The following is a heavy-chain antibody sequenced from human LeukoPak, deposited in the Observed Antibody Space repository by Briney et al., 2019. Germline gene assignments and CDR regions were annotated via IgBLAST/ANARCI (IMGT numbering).Heavy chain of an antibody. Sequence: PGGSLRLSCAASGFTVSDYYMSWIRQAPGKGLEWVSYISTTSSYTNYADSVKGRFTISRDNAKNSLSPQMNGLRAEDTAVYYCARARGMDDYGDFRIKWGQGTLVTVSS. V-gene: IGHV3-11*06. CDR3: ARARGMDDYGDFRIK. CDR1: GFTVSDYY. J-gene: IGHJ4*02. D-gene: IGHD4-17*01. CDR2: ISTTSSYT.